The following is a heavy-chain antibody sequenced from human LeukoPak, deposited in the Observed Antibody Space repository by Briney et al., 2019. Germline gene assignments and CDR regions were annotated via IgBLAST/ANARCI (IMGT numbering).Heavy chain of an antibody. D-gene: IGHD3-22*01. J-gene: IGHJ6*02. CDR2: INPNSGGT. V-gene: IGHV1-2*02. Sequence: GASVKVSCKASGYTFTGYYMHWVRQAPGQGLEWMGWINPNSGGTNYAQKFQGGVTTTRDTSISTAYMELSRLRSDDTAVYYCARELYYYDSSGPYGMDVWGQGTTVTVSS. CDR1: GYTFTGYY. CDR3: ARELYYYDSSGPYGMDV.